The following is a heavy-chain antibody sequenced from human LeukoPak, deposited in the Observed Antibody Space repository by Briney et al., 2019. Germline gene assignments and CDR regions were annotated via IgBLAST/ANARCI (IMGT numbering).Heavy chain of an antibody. CDR1: GGSFSVYY. D-gene: IGHD3-10*01. J-gene: IGHJ4*02. Sequence: SETLSLTCAVCGGSFSVYYWSWIRQPPGKGLEWIGEINHSGSTNYNPSLKSRVTISVDTSKNQFSLKLSSVTAADTAVYYCARGPDPPSLDGSGSYAYWGQGTLVTVSS. CDR2: INHSGST. CDR3: ARGPDPPSLDGSGSYAY. V-gene: IGHV4-34*01.